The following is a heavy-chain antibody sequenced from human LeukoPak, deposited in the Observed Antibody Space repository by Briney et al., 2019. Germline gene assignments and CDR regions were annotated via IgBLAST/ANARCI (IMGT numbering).Heavy chain of an antibody. Sequence: GGSLRLSCAASGFTFSSYAMSWVRQAPGKGLEWVSSIGGSGGRTYYADSVKGRFTISRDTSENTLFQQMNSLRAEDTALYYCAKYRGFGDSYESWGQGTLVTVSS. CDR1: GFTFSSYA. CDR2: IGGSGGRT. D-gene: IGHD3-10*01. J-gene: IGHJ5*02. CDR3: AKYRGFGDSYES. V-gene: IGHV3-23*01.